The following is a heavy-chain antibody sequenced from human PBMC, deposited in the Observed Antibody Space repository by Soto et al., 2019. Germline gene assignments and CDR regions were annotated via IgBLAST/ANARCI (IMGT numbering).Heavy chain of an antibody. V-gene: IGHV5-51*01. CDR3: ARQIVGYDYYDSSGYYYFAPGAFDI. CDR1: GYSFTIYW. J-gene: IGHJ3*02. Sequence: GESLKISCKGSGYSFTIYWIGWVRQMPGKGLEWMGIIYPGDSDTRYSPSFQGQVTISADKSISTAYLQWSSLKASDTAMYYCARQIVGYDYYDSSGYYYFAPGAFDIWGQGTMVTVSS. D-gene: IGHD3-22*01. CDR2: IYPGDSDT.